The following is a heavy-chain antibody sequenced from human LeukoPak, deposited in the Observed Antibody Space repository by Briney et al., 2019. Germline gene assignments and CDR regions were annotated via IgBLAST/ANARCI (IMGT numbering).Heavy chain of an antibody. V-gene: IGHV3-23*01. Sequence: GGSLRLSCAASGFTFSNYGMIWVRQAPGKGLEWVSSTSGSGGRTFYADSVKGRFTISRDNSKNTLYLQVNSLRAEDTAVYYCAKGLSIVPRYFDYWGQGILVTVSS. D-gene: IGHD2-2*01. J-gene: IGHJ4*02. CDR3: AKGLSIVPRYFDY. CDR2: TSGSGGRT. CDR1: GFTFSNYG.